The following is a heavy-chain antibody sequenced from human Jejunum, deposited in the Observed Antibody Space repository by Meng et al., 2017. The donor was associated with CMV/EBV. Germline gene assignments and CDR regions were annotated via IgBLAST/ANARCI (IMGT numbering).Heavy chain of an antibody. CDR2: IHYSGKT. CDR3: ARGGPWSGITFGGVKTKTFDS. CDR1: GASISDYF. J-gene: IGHJ4*02. V-gene: IGHV4-59*01. Sequence: QVQLQESGPGLVKPSETLSLTCTVPGASISDYFWSWIRQAPGKGLEWIGYIHYSGKTTYKPSLRGRVTISADTSKNEFSLRLNSVTSADTAVYYCARGGPWSGITFGGVKTKTFDSWGQGTLVTVSS. D-gene: IGHD3-16*01.